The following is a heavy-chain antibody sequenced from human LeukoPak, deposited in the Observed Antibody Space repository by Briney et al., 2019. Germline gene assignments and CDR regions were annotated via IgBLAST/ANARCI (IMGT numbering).Heavy chain of an antibody. V-gene: IGHV3-48*01. CDR3: VRAFPPQTADQIFDY. CDR2: IGSSSSAT. CDR1: GFTFGNYN. D-gene: IGHD2/OR15-2a*01. Sequence: PGGSLRLSCAASGFTFGNYNMNRVRLAPGKGPEWLSFIGSSSSATSYADSVRGRFTISRDNVEKSLFLQMDSLRAEDTAVYYCVRAFPPQTADQIFDYWGQGSLVTVSS. J-gene: IGHJ4*02.